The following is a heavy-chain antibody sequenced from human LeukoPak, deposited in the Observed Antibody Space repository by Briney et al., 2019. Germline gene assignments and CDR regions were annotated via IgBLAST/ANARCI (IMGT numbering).Heavy chain of an antibody. V-gene: IGHV3-23*01. CDR1: GFTFSSYA. CDR2: ISGSGGST. D-gene: IGHD2-2*01. Sequence: GGSLRLSCAASGFTFSSYAMSWVRQAPGKGLEWVSAISGSGGSTYYADSVKGRFTIPRDNSKNTLYLQMNSLRAEDTAVYYCAKDQNDLYCSSTSCYGLYYFDYWGQGTLVTVSS. J-gene: IGHJ4*02. CDR3: AKDQNDLYCSSTSCYGLYYFDY.